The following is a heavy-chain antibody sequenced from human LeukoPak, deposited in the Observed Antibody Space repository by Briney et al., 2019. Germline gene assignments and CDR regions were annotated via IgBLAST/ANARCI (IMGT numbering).Heavy chain of an antibody. Sequence: PGGSLRLSCAVSGITLSNYGMSWVRQAPGKGLEWVAGLSGSGGGTNSADSVQGPFAISIDNPKNTLYLQMNSLRTEVTAVYIAAKRCVVIRVFLVGFHKESYYFDSWGQGALVTASS. CDR1: GITLSNYG. V-gene: IGHV3-23*01. D-gene: IGHD2-21*01. J-gene: IGHJ4*02. CDR3: AKRCVVIRVFLVGFHKESYYFDS. CDR2: LSGSGGGT.